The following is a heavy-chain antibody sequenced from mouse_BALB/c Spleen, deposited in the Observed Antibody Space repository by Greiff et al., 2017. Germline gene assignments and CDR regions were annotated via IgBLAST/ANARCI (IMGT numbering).Heavy chain of an antibody. J-gene: IGHJ4*01. D-gene: IGHD2-2*01. CDR1: GFNIKDTY. CDR2: IDPANGNT. CDR3: AGGYDGGDAMDY. V-gene: IGHV14-3*02. Sequence: VQLKQSGAELVKPGASVKLSCTASGFNIKDTYMHWVKQRPEQGLEWIGRIDPANGNTKYDPKFQGKATITADTSSNTAYLQLSSLTSEDTAVYYCAGGYDGGDAMDYWGQGTSVTVSS.